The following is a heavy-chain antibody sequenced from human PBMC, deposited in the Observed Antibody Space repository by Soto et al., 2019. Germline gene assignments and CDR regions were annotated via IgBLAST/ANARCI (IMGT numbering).Heavy chain of an antibody. CDR1: GFTFSSYA. CDR2: ISGSGGST. D-gene: IGHD3-3*01. Sequence: GGSLRLSCAASGFTFSSYAMSWVRQAPGKGLEWVSAISGSGGSTYYADSVKGRFTISRDNSKNTLYLQMNSLRAEDTAVYHCAKDRGTIFGVVITQVDYWGQGTLVTVSS. J-gene: IGHJ4*02. CDR3: AKDRGTIFGVVITQVDY. V-gene: IGHV3-23*01.